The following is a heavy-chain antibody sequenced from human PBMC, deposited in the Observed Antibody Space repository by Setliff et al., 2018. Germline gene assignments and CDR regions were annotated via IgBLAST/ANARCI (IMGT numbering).Heavy chain of an antibody. V-gene: IGHV1-46*01. CDR1: GYTFTGHY. CDR2: IDPSGDYT. Sequence: ASVKVSCKASGYTFTGHYMHWVRQAPGQGLEWMGIIDPSGDYTNYAQKFQGRVTMTRDTSTTTVYMELSSLRSEDTAVYYCATGFLRYDILTGYYQRPHYFEYWGQGTLVTVSS. CDR3: ATGFLRYDILTGYYQRPHYFEY. J-gene: IGHJ4*02. D-gene: IGHD3-9*01.